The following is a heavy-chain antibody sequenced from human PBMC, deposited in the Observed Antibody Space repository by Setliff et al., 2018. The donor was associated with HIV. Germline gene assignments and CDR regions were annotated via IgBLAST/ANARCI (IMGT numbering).Heavy chain of an antibody. V-gene: IGHV3-74*01. CDR1: GYNFGVYW. J-gene: IGHJ6*03. CDR2: INSDGSGT. Sequence: GGSLRLSCAASGYNFGVYWMHWVRQVPGKGLVWVSHINSDGSGTKYADSVKGRFTMSRDNAKNTLYLQMNSLRAEDTALYFCARDRASVRDTIFGGAQYYYYMDVWGKGTTVTVS. D-gene: IGHD3-3*01. CDR3: ARDRASVRDTIFGGAQYYYYMDV.